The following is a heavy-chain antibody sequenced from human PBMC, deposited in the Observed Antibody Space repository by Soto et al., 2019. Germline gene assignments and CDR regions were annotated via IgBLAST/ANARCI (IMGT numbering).Heavy chain of an antibody. CDR3: ARWSWPHLIAFVS. V-gene: IGHV3-53*01. CDR1: GFTVNSHY. D-gene: IGHD3-3*02. CDR2: IYSGGST. J-gene: IGHJ5*02. Sequence: GGSLRLSCAASGFTVNSHYLSWVRQPPGKGLEWVSVIYSGGSTYYADSVKGRFTISRDNSKNTLYLQMSSLGTEDTAVYYCARWSWPHLIAFVSSGPGTLVTVST.